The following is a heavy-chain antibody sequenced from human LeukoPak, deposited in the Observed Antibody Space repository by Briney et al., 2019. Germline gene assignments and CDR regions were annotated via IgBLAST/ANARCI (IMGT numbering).Heavy chain of an antibody. J-gene: IGHJ5*02. D-gene: IGHD3-22*01. CDR1: GGSLSGYY. CDR3: ARKTMIVVVNWFDP. CDR2: INHSGST. Sequence: ASETLSLTCAVYGGSLSGYYWSWIRQPPGKGLEWIGEINHSGSTNYNPSLKSRVTISVDTSKNQFSLKLSSVTAADTAVYYCARKTMIVVVNWFDPWGQGTLVTVSS. V-gene: IGHV4-34*01.